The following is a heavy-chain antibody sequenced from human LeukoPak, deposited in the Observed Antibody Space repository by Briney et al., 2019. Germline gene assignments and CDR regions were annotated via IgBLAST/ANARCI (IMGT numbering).Heavy chain of an antibody. V-gene: IGHV3-30*18. J-gene: IGHJ4*02. CDR3: AKDFGTGTRRVADY. Sequence: GRSLRLSCAASGFTFSSYGMHWVRQAPGKGLEWVAVISYGGSNKYYAGSVKGRFTISRDNSKNTLYLQMNSLRAEDTAVYYCAKDFGTGTRRVADYWGQGTLVTVTS. CDR2: ISYGGSNK. D-gene: IGHD1-1*01. CDR1: GFTFSSYG.